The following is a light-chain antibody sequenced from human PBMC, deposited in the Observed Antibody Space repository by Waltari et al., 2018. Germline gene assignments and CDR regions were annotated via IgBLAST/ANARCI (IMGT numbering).Light chain of an antibody. CDR2: WAS. CDR3: QQYYSSSSIT. CDR1: QRVLHRVNNKNY. J-gene: IGKJ5*01. Sequence: DIVMTQSPDSLAVSLGERAPINCKSSQRVLHRVNNKNYFTWYQQTPGQPPKLLIYWASTRESGVPDRISGSGSGTDFTLTISSLQPEDVAVYFCQQYYSSSSITFGQGTRLEIK. V-gene: IGKV4-1*01.